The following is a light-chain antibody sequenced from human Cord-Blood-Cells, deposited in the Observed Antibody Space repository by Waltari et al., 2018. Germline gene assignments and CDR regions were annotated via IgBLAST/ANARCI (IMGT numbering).Light chain of an antibody. CDR1: QSVSSN. J-gene: IGKJ1*01. CDR3: QQYNNWPPWT. Sequence: EIVMTHSPAPLSVSPGETATLSCRASQSVSSNFAWYQQKPGQAPRLLIYGASTRATGIPARFSGSGSGTEFTLTISSLQSEDFAVYYCQQYNNWPPWTFGQGTKVEIK. V-gene: IGKV3-15*01. CDR2: GAS.